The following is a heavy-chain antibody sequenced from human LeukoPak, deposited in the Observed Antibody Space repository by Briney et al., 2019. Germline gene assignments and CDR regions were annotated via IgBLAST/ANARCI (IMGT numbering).Heavy chain of an antibody. CDR2: ISDDGSRK. V-gene: IGHV3-30-3*01. Sequence: GGSLRLSCAASGFTFSSYAMHWVRQAPGKGLEWVAVISDDGSRKYYTDSVKGRFTISRDNSKNTLYLQMNSLRAESTAVYYCAREAGTGTTDFDYWGQGTQVTVSS. J-gene: IGHJ4*02. CDR3: AREAGTGTTDFDY. CDR1: GFTFSSYA. D-gene: IGHD1-7*01.